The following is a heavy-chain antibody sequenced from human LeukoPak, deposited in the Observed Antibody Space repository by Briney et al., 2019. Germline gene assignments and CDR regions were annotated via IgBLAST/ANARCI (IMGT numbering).Heavy chain of an antibody. D-gene: IGHD1-1*01. CDR2: IYRSGIT. J-gene: IGHJ4*02. Sequence: SETLSLTCAVSSYSISSGYHWGWIRQPPGKGLGWIGNIYRSGITYYNPSLKSRVTISVDTSKNHFSLKLSSVTAADTAVYYCTRVNWVVDYWGQGTLVTVSS. CDR3: TRVNWVVDY. CDR1: SYSISSGYH. V-gene: IGHV4-38-2*01.